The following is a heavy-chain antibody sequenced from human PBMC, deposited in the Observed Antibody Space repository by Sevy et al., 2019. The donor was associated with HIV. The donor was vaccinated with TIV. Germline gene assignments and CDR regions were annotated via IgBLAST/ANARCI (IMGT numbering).Heavy chain of an antibody. CDR3: AGGRYDSSGSFDAFDI. Sequence: GGSLRLSCTASGFTFSYAWMNWVRQAPGKGLEWVSTIYGSRGVTYYADYVKGRFTISRDNSKNTLYLQMNSLRTEDTAVYFCAGGRYDSSGSFDAFDIWGQGTMVTVSS. CDR1: GFTFSYAW. CDR2: IYGSRGVT. V-gene: IGHV3-23*01. D-gene: IGHD3-22*01. J-gene: IGHJ3*02.